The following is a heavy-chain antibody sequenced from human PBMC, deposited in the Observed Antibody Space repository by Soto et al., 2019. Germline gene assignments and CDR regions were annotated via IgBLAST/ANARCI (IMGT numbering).Heavy chain of an antibody. CDR2: IYDGGTT. Sequence: GGSLRLSCAASGFTVSSNYMSWVRQAPGKGLEWVSIIYDGGTTFYADSVKGRFTISRDNSKNTLYFQMNSLRAEDTAVYYCARVSSIGWYPYYYGMDVWGQGTTVTVSS. CDR3: ARVSSIGWYPYYYGMDV. V-gene: IGHV3-66*01. D-gene: IGHD6-19*01. J-gene: IGHJ6*02. CDR1: GFTVSSNY.